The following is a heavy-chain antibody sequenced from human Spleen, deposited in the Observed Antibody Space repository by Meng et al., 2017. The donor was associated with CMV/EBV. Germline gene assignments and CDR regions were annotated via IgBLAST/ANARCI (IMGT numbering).Heavy chain of an antibody. CDR3: ARVSSLDY. J-gene: IGHJ4*02. CDR1: GFTLSRYW. V-gene: IGHV3-7*01. CDR2: IKQDGSEK. Sequence: RGISCAASGFTLSRYWMSWVSQAPGKGMEWVANIKQDGSEKYYVDSVKGRFTISRDNAKNSLYLQMNSLRAEDTAVYYCARVSSLDYWGQGTLVTVSS. D-gene: IGHD6-6*01.